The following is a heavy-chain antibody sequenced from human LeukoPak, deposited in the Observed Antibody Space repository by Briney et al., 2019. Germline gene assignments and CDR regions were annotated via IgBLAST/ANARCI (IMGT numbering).Heavy chain of an antibody. D-gene: IGHD3-10*01. Sequence: SETLSLTCAVYGGSFSGYYWSWIRQPPGKGLEWIGEINHSGSTNYNPSLKSRVTISVDTSKNQFSLKLSSVTAADTAVYYCARGRIPHYYGSGSYRDYWGQGTLVTVSS. V-gene: IGHV4-34*01. CDR2: INHSGST. CDR3: ARGRIPHYYGSGSYRDY. J-gene: IGHJ4*02. CDR1: GGSFSGYY.